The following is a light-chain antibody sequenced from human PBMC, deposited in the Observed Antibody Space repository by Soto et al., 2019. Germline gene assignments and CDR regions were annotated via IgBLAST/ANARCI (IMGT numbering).Light chain of an antibody. CDR1: QSVSSNY. J-gene: IGKJ5*01. CDR2: AAS. CDR3: QQRSNWPIT. Sequence: TQSPGTLSLSPGERATLSCRAGQSVSSNYLAWYQQKPGQAPRLLIYAASSRATGIPDRFSGSGSGTDFTLTINSLEPEDFAVYYCQQRSNWPITFGQGTRLEIK. V-gene: IGKV3D-20*02.